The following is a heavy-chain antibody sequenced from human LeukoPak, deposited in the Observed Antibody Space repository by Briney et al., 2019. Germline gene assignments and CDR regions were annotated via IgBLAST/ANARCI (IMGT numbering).Heavy chain of an antibody. CDR2: IYHSGST. CDR1: GGSISSGGYS. V-gene: IGHV4-30-2*01. J-gene: IGHJ3*02. CDR3: AREDWNHAFDI. D-gene: IGHD1-1*01. Sequence: SETLSLTCAVSGGSISSGGYSWGWIRQPPGRGLEWIGYIYHSGSTYYNPSLKSRVTISVDRSNNQFSLKLSSVTAADTAVYYCAREDWNHAFDIWGQGTMVTVSS.